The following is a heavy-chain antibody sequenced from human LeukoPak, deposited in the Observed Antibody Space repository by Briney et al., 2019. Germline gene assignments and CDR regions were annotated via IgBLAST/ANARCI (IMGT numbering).Heavy chain of an antibody. CDR3: ARDDSSGYYSGHGMDV. CDR1: GFTVSSNY. V-gene: IGHV3-53*01. CDR2: IYSGGST. J-gene: IGHJ6*02. Sequence: GGSLRLSCAASGFTVSSNYMSWVRLAPGKGLEWVSVIYSGGSTYYADSVKGRFTISRDNSKNTLYLQMNSLRAEDTAVYYCARDDSSGYYSGHGMDVWGQGTTVTVSS. D-gene: IGHD3-22*01.